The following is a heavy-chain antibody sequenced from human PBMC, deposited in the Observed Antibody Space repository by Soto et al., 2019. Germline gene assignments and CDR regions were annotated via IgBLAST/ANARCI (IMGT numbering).Heavy chain of an antibody. D-gene: IGHD5-18*01. V-gene: IGHV3-66*01. CDR1: GFTVSSNY. CDR3: ARNSRYDTPMVY. Sequence: EVPLVESGGGVVQPGGSLRLSCAASGFTVSSNYISWVRQAPGKGLEWVSVIYSGGTTYYADSVRGRFTISRDNSKNTLYLQMTSLRAEDTAVYYCARNSRYDTPMVYWGQGTLVTVSS. CDR2: IYSGGTT. J-gene: IGHJ4*02.